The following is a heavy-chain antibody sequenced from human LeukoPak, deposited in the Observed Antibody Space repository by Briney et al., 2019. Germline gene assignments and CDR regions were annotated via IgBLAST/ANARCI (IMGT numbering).Heavy chain of an antibody. Sequence: GGSLRLSCAASGFTFSTYGMSWVRQAPGKGLEWVSYISSSGSTIYYADSVKGRFTISRDNAKNSLYLQMNSLRAEDTAVYYCAELGITMIGGVWGKGTTATISS. CDR3: AELGITMIGGV. CDR2: ISSSGSTI. CDR1: GFTFSTYG. V-gene: IGHV3-48*04. D-gene: IGHD3-10*02. J-gene: IGHJ6*04.